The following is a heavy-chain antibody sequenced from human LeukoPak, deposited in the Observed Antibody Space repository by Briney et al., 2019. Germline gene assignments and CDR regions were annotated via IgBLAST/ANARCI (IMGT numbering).Heavy chain of an antibody. Sequence: ASVKVSCKASGYTFTSYYVHWVRQAPGQGLEWMGIINPSGGSTSYAQKFQGRVTMTRDTSASTVYMELSSLRSEDTAVYYCARESRYCSGGSCQGTAFDIWGQGTMVTVSS. J-gene: IGHJ3*02. V-gene: IGHV1-46*01. D-gene: IGHD2-15*01. CDR2: INPSGGST. CDR1: GYTFTSYY. CDR3: ARESRYCSGGSCQGTAFDI.